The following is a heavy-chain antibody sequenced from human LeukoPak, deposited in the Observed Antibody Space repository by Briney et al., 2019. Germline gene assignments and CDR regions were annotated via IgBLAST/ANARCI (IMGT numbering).Heavy chain of an antibody. CDR2: INSDGSGT. CDR1: GFTFSSYW. J-gene: IGHJ4*02. D-gene: IGHD3-16*01. Sequence: QTGGSLRLSCAASGFTFSSYWMHWVRQAPGKGQVWVSRINSDGSGTSYADSVKGRFTISRDNAKNTLYLQMNSLRAEDTAVYYRTRGYGSSLGGYWGQGTLVTVSS. CDR3: TRGYGSSLGGY. V-gene: IGHV3-74*01.